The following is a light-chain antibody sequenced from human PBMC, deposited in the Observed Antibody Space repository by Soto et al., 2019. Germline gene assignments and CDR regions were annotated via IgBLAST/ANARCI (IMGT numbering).Light chain of an antibody. CDR1: QSVSSDY. CDR3: QQYSSSPLT. Sequence: EIVLTQSTGTLSLSLGERATLSCRASQSVSSDYVAWYRQKPGQVPTVLIYRASTRATGIPDRFSGSGSGTDFTLTISRVEPEDFAVYYCQQYSSSPLTFGGGT. J-gene: IGKJ4*01. CDR2: RAS. V-gene: IGKV3-20*01.